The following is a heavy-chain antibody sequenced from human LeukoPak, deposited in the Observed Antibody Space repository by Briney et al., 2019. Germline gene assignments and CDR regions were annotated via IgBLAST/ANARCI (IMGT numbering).Heavy chain of an antibody. J-gene: IGHJ4*02. Sequence: TGGSLRLSCAASGFTSSSFYMEWVRQAPGKGLEWVSRIKGDGSHTTYADSVKGRFTISRDNPKNTLYLQMNYQRVEDTAVYYCSYDHFDYWSRGTLVTVSS. V-gene: IGHV3-74*01. CDR1: GFTSSSFY. D-gene: IGHD2-21*01. CDR2: IKGDGSHT. CDR3: SYDHFDY.